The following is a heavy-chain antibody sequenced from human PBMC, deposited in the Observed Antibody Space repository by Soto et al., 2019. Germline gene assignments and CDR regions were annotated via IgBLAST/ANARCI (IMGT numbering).Heavy chain of an antibody. CDR2: INHSGST. J-gene: IGHJ5*02. Sequence: SETLSLTCAVYGGSFSGYYWSWIRQPPGKGLEWIGEINHSGSTNYNPSLKSRVTISVDTSKNQFSLKLSSVTAADTAVYYCARETHSYGQASSYMISRWFDTWGQGTLVTVSS. V-gene: IGHV4-34*01. CDR1: GGSFSGYY. D-gene: IGHD3-10*01. CDR3: ARETHSYGQASSYMISRWFDT.